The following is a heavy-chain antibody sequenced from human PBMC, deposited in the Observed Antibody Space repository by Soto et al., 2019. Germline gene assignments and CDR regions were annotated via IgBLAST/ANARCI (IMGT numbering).Heavy chain of an antibody. Sequence: GGSRSRSCLASGFTFGDHGCHWVRQAPGKGLEWVGVISSDGQTKYYADYVRGRFTISRDNYKNTLYLQMASLRPEDTAVYYCAKEVEVAGDLDYWGHGTLVTVSS. CDR1: GFTFGDHG. CDR2: ISSDGQTK. CDR3: AKEVEVAGDLDY. J-gene: IGHJ4*01. D-gene: IGHD6-19*01. V-gene: IGHV3-30*18.